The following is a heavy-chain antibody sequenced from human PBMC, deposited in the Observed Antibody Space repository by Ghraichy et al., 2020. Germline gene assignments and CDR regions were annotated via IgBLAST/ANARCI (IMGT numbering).Heavy chain of an antibody. V-gene: IGHV3-74*01. Sequence: GESLRLSCAASGFTFSRHWMHWVRQAPGKGLVWVSRINSDESTTSYADSVKGRFTISRDNARNTLYLQMNSLRAEDTAVYYCASVISAAGSLDHWGQGTQVTVSS. D-gene: IGHD6-13*01. CDR1: GFTFSRHW. J-gene: IGHJ4*02. CDR3: ASVISAAGSLDH. CDR2: INSDESTT.